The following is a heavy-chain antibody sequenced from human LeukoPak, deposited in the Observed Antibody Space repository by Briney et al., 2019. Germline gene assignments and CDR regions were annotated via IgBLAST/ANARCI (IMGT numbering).Heavy chain of an antibody. D-gene: IGHD4-23*01. CDR2: ISSSGSTI. J-gene: IGHJ6*04. CDR1: GFTFSSYE. CDR3: ARAPTTVIIVSGWYYGMDV. V-gene: IGHV3-48*03. Sequence: GGSLRLPCAASGFTFSSYEMNWVRQAPGKGLEWVSYISSSGSTIYYADSVKGRLTISRDNAKNSLYLQMNSLRAEDTAVYYCARAPTTVIIVSGWYYGMDVWGKGTTVTVSS.